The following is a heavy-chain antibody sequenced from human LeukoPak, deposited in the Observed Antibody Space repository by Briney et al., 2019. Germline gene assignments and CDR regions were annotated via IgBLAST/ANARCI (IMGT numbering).Heavy chain of an antibody. J-gene: IGHJ4*02. V-gene: IGHV4-59*01. D-gene: IGHD3-9*01. CDR1: GGSISSYY. CDR3: ASGPLNNILTGYYRS. CDR2: IYYSGST. Sequence: SETLSLTCTVSGGSISSYYWSWIRQPPGKGLEWIGYIYYSGSTNYNPSLKSRVTISVDTPKNQFSLKLSSVTAVDTAVYYCASGPLNNILTGYYRSWGQGTLVTVSS.